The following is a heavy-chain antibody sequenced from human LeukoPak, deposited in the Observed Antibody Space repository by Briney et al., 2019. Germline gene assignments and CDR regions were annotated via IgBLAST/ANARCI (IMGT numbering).Heavy chain of an antibody. D-gene: IGHD6-13*01. J-gene: IGHJ4*02. V-gene: IGHV3-74*01. CDR3: ARVPATGTQFDY. CDR1: RLTFNNYW. CDR2: INIDGSSI. Sequence: PGGSLRLSCTASRLTFNNYWMHWVRQAPGKGLVWVSRINIDGSSISYADSVKGRFTIYRDNAKSTLYLQMNSLRAEDAALYYCARVPATGTQFDYWGQGTLVTASS.